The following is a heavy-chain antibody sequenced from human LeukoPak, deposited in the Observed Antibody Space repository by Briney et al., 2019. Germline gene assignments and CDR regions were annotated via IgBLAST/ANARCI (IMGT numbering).Heavy chain of an antibody. CDR3: ARDGGMGKYCSGGSCYRRSNYFDY. J-gene: IGHJ4*02. Sequence: GGSLRLSCAASGFTFSSYWMHWVRQAPGKGLVWVSRINSDGSSTSYADSVRGRFSISRDNAKNSLYLQMNSLRAEDTAVYYCARDGGMGKYCSGGSCYRRSNYFDYWGQGTLVTVSS. CDR1: GFTFSSYW. CDR2: INSDGSST. D-gene: IGHD2-15*01. V-gene: IGHV3-74*01.